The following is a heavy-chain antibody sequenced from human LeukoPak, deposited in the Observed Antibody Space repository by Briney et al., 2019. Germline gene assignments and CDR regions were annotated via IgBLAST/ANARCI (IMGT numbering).Heavy chain of an antibody. Sequence: PGGSLRLSCAASGFTFSSYPMSWVRQAPGKGLQWVSAISNGGGSAYYADSVKGRITISRDNSKSTRDLQMKSLRAEDTALYYXXXRPRMPPRFDHWGQGTLVTVSS. D-gene: IGHD1-14*01. CDR3: XXRPRMPPRFDH. CDR2: ISNGGGSA. J-gene: IGHJ4*02. V-gene: IGHV3-23*01. CDR1: GFTFSSYP.